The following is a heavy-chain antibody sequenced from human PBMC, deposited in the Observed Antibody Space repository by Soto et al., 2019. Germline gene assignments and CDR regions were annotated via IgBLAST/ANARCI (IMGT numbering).Heavy chain of an antibody. CDR1: GGSISSSSYY. J-gene: IGHJ4*02. Sequence: QLQLQESGPGLVKPSETLSLTCTVSGGSISSSSYYWGWIRQPPGKGLEWIGSIYYSGSTYYNPSLKSRVTISVDTSKNPFSLKLSSVTAADTAVYYCARQDTVTTRAEPNFDYWGQGTLVTVSS. D-gene: IGHD4-4*01. CDR3: ARQDTVTTRAEPNFDY. CDR2: IYYSGST. V-gene: IGHV4-39*01.